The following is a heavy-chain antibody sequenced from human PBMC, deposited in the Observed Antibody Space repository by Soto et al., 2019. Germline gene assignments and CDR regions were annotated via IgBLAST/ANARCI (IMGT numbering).Heavy chain of an antibody. J-gene: IGHJ4*02. Sequence: SETLSLTCTVSGGSISSSNYYWGWIRQPPGKGLEWIGSIYYSGSTYYNPSLKSRVTIYVDTSKNQFSLKLSSVTFVDSAVYYCARLVYDSSGYRPGWGQGTLVTVS. CDR2: IYYSGST. CDR1: GGSISSSNYY. V-gene: IGHV4-39*01. CDR3: ARLVYDSSGYRPG. D-gene: IGHD3-22*01.